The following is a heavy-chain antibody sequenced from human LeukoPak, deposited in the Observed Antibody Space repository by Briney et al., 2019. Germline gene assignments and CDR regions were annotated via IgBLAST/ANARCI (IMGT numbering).Heavy chain of an antibody. Sequence: SETLSLTCAVYGGSFSGYYWSWIRQPPGKGLEWIGEINLSGSTNYNPSLKSRVTISVDTSKNQFSLKLSSVTAADTAVYYCARGTGTYYYDSSGYYYSYWGQGTLVTVSS. CDR3: ARGTGTYYYDSSGYYYSY. V-gene: IGHV4-34*01. J-gene: IGHJ4*02. CDR2: INLSGST. D-gene: IGHD3-22*01. CDR1: GGSFSGYY.